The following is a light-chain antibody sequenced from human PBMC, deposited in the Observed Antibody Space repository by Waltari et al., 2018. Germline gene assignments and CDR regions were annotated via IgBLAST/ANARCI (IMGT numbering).Light chain of an antibody. J-gene: IGLJ1*01. CDR2: YVS. Sequence: QSALTQPASVSGSPGQSITISCTGTTSDVGAYNYVSWYQQHPGKAPKLMIYYVSNRPSGVSNRFSGSKSGNTASLIISGLQAEDEADYYCSSYTSSSLYVFGRGTKVTVL. V-gene: IGLV2-14*03. CDR3: SSYTSSSLYV. CDR1: TSDVGAYNY.